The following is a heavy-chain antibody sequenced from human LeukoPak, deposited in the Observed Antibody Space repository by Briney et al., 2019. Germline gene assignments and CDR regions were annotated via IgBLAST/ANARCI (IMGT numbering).Heavy chain of an antibody. Sequence: GRSLRLSCAASGFTFSSYGMHWVRQAPGKGLEWVAVISYDGSNKYYADSVKGRFTISRDNSKNTLYLQMSSLRAEDTAVYYCAKPASGWYFSSHYYYYYGMDVWGQGTTVTVPS. CDR2: ISYDGSNK. CDR3: AKPASGWYFSSHYYYYYGMDV. CDR1: GFTFSSYG. D-gene: IGHD6-19*01. V-gene: IGHV3-30*18. J-gene: IGHJ6*02.